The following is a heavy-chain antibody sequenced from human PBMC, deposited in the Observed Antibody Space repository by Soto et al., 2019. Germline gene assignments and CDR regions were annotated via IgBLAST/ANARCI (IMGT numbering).Heavy chain of an antibody. D-gene: IGHD6-19*01. V-gene: IGHV4-59*08. CDR3: ARLLAVAGFYYFDY. CDR1: GGSISSYY. Sequence: PSETLSLTCTVSGGSISSYYWSWIRQPPGKGLEWIGYIYYSGSTNYNPSLKSRVTISVDTSKNQFSLKLSSVTAADTAVYYCARLLAVAGFYYFDYRAQRTPVTVSS. CDR2: IYYSGST. J-gene: IGHJ4*02.